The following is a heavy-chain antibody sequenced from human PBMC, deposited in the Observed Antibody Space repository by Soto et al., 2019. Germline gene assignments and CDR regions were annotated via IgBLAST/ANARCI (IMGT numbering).Heavy chain of an antibody. V-gene: IGHV1-69*01. D-gene: IGHD6-13*01. CDR2: IIPIFGTA. Sequence: QVQLVQSGAEVKKPGSSVKVSCKASGGTFSSYAISLVRQAPGQGLEWMGGIIPIFGTANYPQKFQGRVTITADESTSTAYMELSSLRSVDTAVYYCASRHGDQGIASAGTYYYYYGIDVWCQGTTVAVSS. CDR3: ASRHGDQGIASAGTYYYYYGIDV. J-gene: IGHJ6*02. CDR1: GGTFSSYA.